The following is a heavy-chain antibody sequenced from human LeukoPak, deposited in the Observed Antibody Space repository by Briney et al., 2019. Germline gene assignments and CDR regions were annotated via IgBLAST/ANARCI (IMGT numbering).Heavy chain of an antibody. CDR1: GGSISTYY. J-gene: IGHJ3*02. V-gene: IGHV4-59*08. D-gene: IGHD3-3*01. CDR2: IYYSGST. Sequence: SETLSLTCTVSGGSISTYYWSWIRQSPGKGLEWIGYIYYSGSTDSNPSLKSRVTISVATSKNQFFLNLSSVTAADTALYYCAGHESRWRGAFDTWGQGTMVTVSS. CDR3: AGHESRWRGAFDT.